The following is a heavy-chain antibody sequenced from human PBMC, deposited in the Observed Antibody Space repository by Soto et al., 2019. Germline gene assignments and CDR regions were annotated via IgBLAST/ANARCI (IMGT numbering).Heavy chain of an antibody. J-gene: IGHJ2*01. CDR2: IYYSGST. CDR3: ARVNWYFDL. Sequence: QLQLQESGPGLVKPSETLSLTCTVSGGSISSYYWSWIRHPPGKGLEWIGYIYYSGSTNYNPSLTSRVTISVDTSKNQFSLKLSSVSAADTAVYYCARVNWYFDLGGRGTLVTVSS. V-gene: IGHV4-59*08. CDR1: GGSISSYY.